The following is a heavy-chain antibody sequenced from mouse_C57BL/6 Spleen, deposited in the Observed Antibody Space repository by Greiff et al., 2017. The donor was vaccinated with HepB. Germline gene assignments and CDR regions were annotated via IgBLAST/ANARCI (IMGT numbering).Heavy chain of an antibody. CDR2: ISNGGGST. Sequence: DVKLVESGGGLVQPGGSLKLSCAASGFTFSDYYMYWVRQTPEKRLEWVAYISNGGGSTYYPDTVKGRFTISRDNAKNTLYLQMSRLKSEDTAMYYCARLENDYDGFGYWGQGTLVTVSA. CDR3: ARLENDYDGFGY. D-gene: IGHD2-4*01. V-gene: IGHV5-12*01. J-gene: IGHJ3*01. CDR1: GFTFSDYY.